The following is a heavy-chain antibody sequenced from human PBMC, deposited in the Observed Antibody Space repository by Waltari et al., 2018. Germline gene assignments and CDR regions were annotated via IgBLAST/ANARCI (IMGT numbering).Heavy chain of an antibody. D-gene: IGHD1-26*01. V-gene: IGHV4-59*01. J-gene: IGHJ3*02. CDR3: ARCVRGDSGSYRGCDAFDI. CDR1: GGSISSYY. Sequence: QVQLQESGPGLVKPSETLSLTCTVSGGSISSYYWSWIRQPPGKGLEWIGYIYYSGSTNYNPSLKSRVTISVDTSKNQFSLKLSSVTAADTAVYYCARCVRGDSGSYRGCDAFDIWGQGTMVTVSS. CDR2: IYYSGST.